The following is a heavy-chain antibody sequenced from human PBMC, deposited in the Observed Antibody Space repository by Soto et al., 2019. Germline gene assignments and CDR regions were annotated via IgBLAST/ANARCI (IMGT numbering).Heavy chain of an antibody. CDR3: AKPEYQLLRSHYGMDV. V-gene: IGHV3-23*01. CDR2: ISGRGGAT. CDR1: GFSVSSYA. Sequence: GGSLRLSCAASGFSVSSYAMTWVRQAPGKGLEWVSLISGRGGATSHADSVRGRFTLSRDNSTNTLYLQMDSLRADDTAVYYFAKPEYQLLRSHYGMDVWGQGTTVTVSS. D-gene: IGHD2-2*01. J-gene: IGHJ6*02.